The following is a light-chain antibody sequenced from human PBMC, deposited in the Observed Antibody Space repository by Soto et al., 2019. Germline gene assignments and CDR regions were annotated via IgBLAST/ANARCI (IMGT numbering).Light chain of an antibody. CDR1: QSVSNN. V-gene: IGKV3-15*01. Sequence: EIVMTQSPATLSVSPGERATLSCRASQSVSNNLLWYQQKPGQAPRLLIYGASTSATDIPPRFSGSGSGTEFTLTISSLQSEDFAVYYCLHYNIWPFTFGPGTKVDIK. J-gene: IGKJ3*01. CDR3: LHYNIWPFT. CDR2: GAS.